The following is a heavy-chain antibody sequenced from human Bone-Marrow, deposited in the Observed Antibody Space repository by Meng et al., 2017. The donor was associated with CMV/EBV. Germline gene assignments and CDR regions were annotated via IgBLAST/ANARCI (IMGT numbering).Heavy chain of an antibody. CDR2: ISSESTTI. D-gene: IGHD4-11*01. Sequence: GESLKISCAASGFTFSTFPMNWVRQAPGKGLESLSYISSESTTIYYADSVRGRFTISRDNAKNSLYLQMNSLSADDTALYYCTSTPVDHSILFDVPRPLDHWGQGTLVTVSS. V-gene: IGHV3-48*04. J-gene: IGHJ4*02. CDR3: TSTPVDHSILFDVPRPLDH. CDR1: GFTFSTFP.